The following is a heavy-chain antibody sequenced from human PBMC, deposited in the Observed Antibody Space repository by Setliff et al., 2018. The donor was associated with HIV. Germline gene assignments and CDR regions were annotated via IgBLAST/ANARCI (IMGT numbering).Heavy chain of an antibody. CDR1: GYTFTSFY. CDR2: INPSGGST. CDR3: ARVGHSSSYHYYGMDV. D-gene: IGHD6-13*01. J-gene: IGHJ6*02. Sequence: ASVKVSCKASGYTFTSFYMHWVRQAPGQGLEWMGIINPSGGSTSYAQKFQGRVTITTDESRSTAYMELSSLSSEDTAVFYCARVGHSSSYHYYGMDVWGQGTTVTV. V-gene: IGHV1-46*01.